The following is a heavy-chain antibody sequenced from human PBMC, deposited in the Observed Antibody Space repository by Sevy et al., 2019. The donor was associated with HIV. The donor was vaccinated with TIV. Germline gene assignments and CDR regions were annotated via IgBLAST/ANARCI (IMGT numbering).Heavy chain of an antibody. CDR2: ISSSSSYI. CDR1: GFTFSTYT. V-gene: IGHV3-21*01. D-gene: IGHD2-2*02. CDR3: AGAAYYCRYTSCYIDY. J-gene: IGHJ4*02. Sequence: GGYLRLSCAASGFTFSTYTMNWVRQAPGKGLEWVSSISSSSSYIYYADSVKGRFTISRDNAKNSLYLQMNSLRVEDMAVYYCAGAAYYCRYTSCYIDYWGQGTLVTVSS.